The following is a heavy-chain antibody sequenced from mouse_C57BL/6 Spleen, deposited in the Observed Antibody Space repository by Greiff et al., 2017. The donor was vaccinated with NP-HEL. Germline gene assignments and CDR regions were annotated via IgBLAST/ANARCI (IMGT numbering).Heavy chain of an antibody. Sequence: QVQLQQPGAELVKPGASMKLSCKASGYTFTSYWMHWVKQRPGQGLEWIGMIHPNSGSTNYNEKFKSKATLTVDKSSSTAYMQLSSLTSEDSAVYYCARGPVVATEYFDVWGTGTTVTVSS. CDR1: GYTFTSYW. J-gene: IGHJ1*03. CDR2: IHPNSGST. D-gene: IGHD1-1*01. V-gene: IGHV1-64*01. CDR3: ARGPVVATEYFDV.